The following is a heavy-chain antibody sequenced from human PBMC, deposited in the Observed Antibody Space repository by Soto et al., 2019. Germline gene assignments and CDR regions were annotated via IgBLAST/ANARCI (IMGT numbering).Heavy chain of an antibody. Sequence: SETLSLTCTVSGGSISSGGYYWSWIRQHPGKGQEWIGYIYYSGSTYYNPSLKSRVTISVDTSKNQFSLKLSSVTAADMAVYYCARGFIAAARGAWFDPWGQGTLVTVSS. D-gene: IGHD6-13*01. CDR2: IYYSGST. J-gene: IGHJ5*02. V-gene: IGHV4-31*03. CDR3: ARGFIAAARGAWFDP. CDR1: GGSISSGGYY.